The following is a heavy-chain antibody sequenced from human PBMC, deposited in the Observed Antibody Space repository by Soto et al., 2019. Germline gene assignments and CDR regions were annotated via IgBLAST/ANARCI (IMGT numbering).Heavy chain of an antibody. Sequence: SETLSLTCTVSGGSVSNGMYYWSWIRQPPGKGLEWIGNVYFTGTTIYNPSLKSRVTISVDTSKNQFSLKLSSVTAADTAVYYCARTDYYDSSGYYYVEGWFDPWGQGTLVTSPQ. V-gene: IGHV4-61*01. CDR3: ARTDYYDSSGYYYVEGWFDP. CDR2: VYFTGTT. D-gene: IGHD3-22*01. CDR1: GGSVSNGMYY. J-gene: IGHJ5*02.